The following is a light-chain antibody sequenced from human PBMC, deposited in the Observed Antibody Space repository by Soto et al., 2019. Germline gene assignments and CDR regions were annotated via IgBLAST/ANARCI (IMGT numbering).Light chain of an antibody. CDR1: QSISSY. V-gene: IGKV1-39*01. J-gene: IGKJ1*01. CDR3: QQSYSTPKT. Sequence: DIQMTQSPSSLSASVGDRVTITWRASQSISSYLNWYQQKPGKAPKLLLYAASSLQSGVPSRFSGSGSGTDFTLTISSLQPEDFATYFCQQSYSTPKTFGQGTKVEIE. CDR2: AAS.